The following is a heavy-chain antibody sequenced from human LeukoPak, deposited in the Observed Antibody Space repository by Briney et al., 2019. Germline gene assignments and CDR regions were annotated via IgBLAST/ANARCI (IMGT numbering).Heavy chain of an antibody. V-gene: IGHV3-15*01. CDR2: IKSKTDGGTT. CDR1: GFTFSNAW. CDR3: TATLGYSSSWYCDY. J-gene: IGHJ4*02. Sequence: GGSLRLSCAASGFTFSNAWMSWVRQAQGKGLEWVGRIKSKTDGGTTDYAAPVKGSLTISRDDSKNTLYLQMNSLKTEDTAVYYCTATLGYSSSWYCDYWGQGTLVTVSS. D-gene: IGHD6-13*01.